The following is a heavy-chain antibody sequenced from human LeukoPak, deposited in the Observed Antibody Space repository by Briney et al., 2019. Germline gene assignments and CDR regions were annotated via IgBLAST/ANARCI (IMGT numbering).Heavy chain of an antibody. V-gene: IGHV1-2*06. D-gene: IGHD5-18*01. J-gene: IGHJ4*02. Sequence: GASVKVSCKASGYTFTGYYMHWERQAPGQGLEWMGRINPNSGGTNYAQKFQGRVTMTRDTSISTAYMELSRLRSDDTAVYYCARGVGPTRTAMAGGGGYWGQGTLVTVSS. CDR1: GYTFTGYY. CDR2: INPNSGGT. CDR3: ARGVGPTRTAMAGGGGY.